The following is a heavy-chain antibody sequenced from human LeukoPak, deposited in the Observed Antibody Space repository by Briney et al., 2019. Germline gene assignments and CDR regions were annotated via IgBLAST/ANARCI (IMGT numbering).Heavy chain of an antibody. CDR1: GYTFTTYD. Sequence: ASVKVSCKASGYTFTTYDINWVRQATGQGLEWMGWMNPNSGNTGYAQKFQGRVTMTRNTSTSTAYMELSSLRSEDTAVYYCARGVLVPATIYWFDAWGQGTLVTVSS. CDR3: ARGVLVPATIYWFDA. J-gene: IGHJ5*02. V-gene: IGHV1-8*01. D-gene: IGHD2-2*02. CDR2: MNPNSGNT.